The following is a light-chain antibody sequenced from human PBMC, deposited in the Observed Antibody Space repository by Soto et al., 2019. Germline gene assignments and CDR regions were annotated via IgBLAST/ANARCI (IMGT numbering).Light chain of an antibody. J-gene: IGKJ1*01. CDR1: QNISRW. CDR3: QQYYSYPWT. V-gene: IGKV1-5*03. CDR2: KPS. Sequence: DIQMTQSPSTLSASVGDRVTITCRASQNISRWLAWYQQRPGKAPKLLIYKPSSLQSGVPSSFSGSGSGTEFTLTISSLLPDDFSTYYCQQYYSYPWTFGQGTKVEIK.